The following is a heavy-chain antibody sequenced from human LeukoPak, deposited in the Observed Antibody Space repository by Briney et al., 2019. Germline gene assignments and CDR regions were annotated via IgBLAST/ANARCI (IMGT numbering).Heavy chain of an antibody. D-gene: IGHD1-26*01. CDR3: AREDDTGRYMGDDAFDI. V-gene: IGHV1-69*06. CDR1: GGTFNNYA. CDR2: IIPISDTA. Sequence: ASMKVSCKASGGTFNNYAISWVRQAPGQGLEWMGGIIPISDTANDAQKFKGRVTITADKSTSTVYMELSSLRSEDTAVYYCAREDDTGRYMGDDAFDIWGQGTMVTVSS. J-gene: IGHJ3*02.